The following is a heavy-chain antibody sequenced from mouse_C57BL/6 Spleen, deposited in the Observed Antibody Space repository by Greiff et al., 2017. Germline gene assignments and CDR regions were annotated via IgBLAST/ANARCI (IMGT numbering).Heavy chain of an antibody. CDR2: IYPGSGST. CDR3: ARRYYGYDEGAMDY. CDR1: GYTFTSYW. J-gene: IGHJ4*01. D-gene: IGHD2-2*01. Sequence: QVQLKQSGAELVKPGASVKMSCKASGYTFTSYWITWVKQRPGQGLEWIGDIYPGSGSTNYNEKFKSKATLTVDTSSSTAYMQLSSLTSEDSAVYYCARRYYGYDEGAMDYWGQGTSVTVSS. V-gene: IGHV1-55*01.